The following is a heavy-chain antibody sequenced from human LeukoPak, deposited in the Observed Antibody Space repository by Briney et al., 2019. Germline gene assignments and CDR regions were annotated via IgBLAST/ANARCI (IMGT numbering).Heavy chain of an antibody. Sequence: SVKVSCKASGGTFSSYAISWVRQAPGQGLEWMGRIIPILGIANYAQKFQGRVTITADKSTSTAYMELSSLRSEDTAVYYCASNDLHYYDGIWGQGTLVTVSS. CDR1: GGTFSSYA. CDR2: IIPILGIA. D-gene: IGHD3-22*01. CDR3: ASNDLHYYDGI. J-gene: IGHJ4*02. V-gene: IGHV1-69*04.